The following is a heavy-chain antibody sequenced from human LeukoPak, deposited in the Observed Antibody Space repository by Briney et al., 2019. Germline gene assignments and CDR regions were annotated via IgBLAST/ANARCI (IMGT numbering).Heavy chain of an antibody. CDR3: ARYTEYYFDY. V-gene: IGHV3-7*01. CDR2: MKRDGSEV. J-gene: IGHJ4*02. CDR1: GFTFSTYW. Sequence: GSLRLSCAASGFTFSTYWMTWVRQAPGKGLEWVGNMKRDGSEVYYANSVKGHFTISRDNAKNSLYLQMNSLRAEDPAVYYCARYTEYYFDYWGQEPLVTVSS. D-gene: IGHD2-2*02.